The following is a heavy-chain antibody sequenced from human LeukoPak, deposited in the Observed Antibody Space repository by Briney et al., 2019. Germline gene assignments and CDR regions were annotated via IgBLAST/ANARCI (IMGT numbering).Heavy chain of an antibody. V-gene: IGHV5-51*01. D-gene: IGHD5-24*01. J-gene: IGHJ4*02. CDR3: ARCISRDGYTPGGFDY. CDR2: IYPGDSDT. Sequence: GESLKISCKGSGYSFTSYWIGWVRQMPGKGLEWMGIIYPGDSDTRYSPSFQGQVTISADKSISTAYLQWSSLKASDTAMYYCARCISRDGYTPGGFDYWGQGTLVTVSS. CDR1: GYSFTSYW.